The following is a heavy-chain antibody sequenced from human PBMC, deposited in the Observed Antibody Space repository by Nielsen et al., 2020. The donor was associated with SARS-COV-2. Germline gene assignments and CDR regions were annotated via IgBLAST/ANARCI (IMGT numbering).Heavy chain of an antibody. V-gene: IGHV5-51*01. D-gene: IGHD5-12*01. CDR1: GYSFTSYW. CDR3: ARYSGYDLRSYYYYGMDV. CDR2: IYPGDSDT. Sequence: GESLKISCKGSGYSFTSYWIGWVRQMPGKGLEWMGIIYPGDSDTRYSPSFQGQVTISADKSISTAYLQWSSLKALDTAMYYCARYSGYDLRSYYYYGMDVWGQGTTVTVSS. J-gene: IGHJ6*02.